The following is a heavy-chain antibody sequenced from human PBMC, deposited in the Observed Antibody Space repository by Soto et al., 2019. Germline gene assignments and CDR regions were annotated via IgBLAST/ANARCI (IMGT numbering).Heavy chain of an antibody. CDR2: INPNSGGT. CDR3: ATVVTPRRPLDV. D-gene: IGHD2-21*02. J-gene: IGHJ6*02. Sequence: DSVRVSCKASGYTFTGYYMHWVRQAPGQGLEWMGWINPNSGGTNYAQKFQGRVTMTRDTSISTAYMELSRLRSDDTAVYYCATVVTPRRPLDVCGQGTTVAVS. CDR1: GYTFTGYY. V-gene: IGHV1-2*02.